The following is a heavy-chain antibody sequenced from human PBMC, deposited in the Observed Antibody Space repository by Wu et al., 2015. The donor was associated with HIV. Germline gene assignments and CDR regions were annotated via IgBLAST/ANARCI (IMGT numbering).Heavy chain of an antibody. CDR2: IIPIFGKA. CDR3: ARDATPITTEFDY. CDR1: GDTFSTST. Sequence: QVHLVQSGAEVKKPRSSVKVSCKASGDTFSTSTFTWVRQTPGQGLQWMGGIIPIFGKANYARRFQGKVTITADESTSTVYMELRSLKSEDTAIYYCARDATPITTEFDYWGQGTLITVSS. D-gene: IGHD4-11*01. J-gene: IGHJ4*02. V-gene: IGHV1-69*12.